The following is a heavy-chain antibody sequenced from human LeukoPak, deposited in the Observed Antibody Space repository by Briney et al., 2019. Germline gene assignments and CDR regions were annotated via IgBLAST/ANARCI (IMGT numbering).Heavy chain of an antibody. CDR2: INHSGST. D-gene: IGHD3-16*02. J-gene: IGHJ3*02. CDR3: ARQPNYDYGWGSYRSHHDAFDI. Sequence: SETRSLTCAGYGGSFSGYYWSWIRQPPGKGLEWIGEINHSGSTNYNPSLKSRVTISVDTSKNQFSLKLSSVTAADTAVYYCARQPNYDYGWGSYRSHHDAFDIWGQGTMVTVSS. CDR1: GGSFSGYY. V-gene: IGHV4-34*01.